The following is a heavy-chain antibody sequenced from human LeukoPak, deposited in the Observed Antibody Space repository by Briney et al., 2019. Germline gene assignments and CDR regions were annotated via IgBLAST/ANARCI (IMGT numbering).Heavy chain of an antibody. V-gene: IGHV3-23*01. CDR2: IGARGRNT. D-gene: IGHD1-14*01. Sequence: PGGSLRLSCAASGFTFTRHAMSWVRQAPGKGLEWVSGIGARGRNTYYADSVQGRFTISRDNSQDKLFLQANSLRDDDTAIYYCTKEPELLPSGDWFDPWGQGTLVTVSS. CDR3: TKEPELLPSGDWFDP. J-gene: IGHJ5*02. CDR1: GFTFTRHA.